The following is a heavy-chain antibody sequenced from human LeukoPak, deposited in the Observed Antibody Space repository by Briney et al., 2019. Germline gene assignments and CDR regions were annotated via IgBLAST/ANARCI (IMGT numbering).Heavy chain of an antibody. CDR2: TSGSGGNT. V-gene: IGHV3-23*01. Sequence: GALRLSCAASGFTFSGYAMSWVRQAPGKGLEWVSATSGSGGNTYYADFVKGRFTISRDNPKSTLYLQTNSLRAEDTAVYYCARRGESTNYGDYRFDSWGQGTLVTVSS. J-gene: IGHJ4*02. CDR1: GFTFSGYA. D-gene: IGHD4-17*01. CDR3: ARRGESTNYGDYRFDS.